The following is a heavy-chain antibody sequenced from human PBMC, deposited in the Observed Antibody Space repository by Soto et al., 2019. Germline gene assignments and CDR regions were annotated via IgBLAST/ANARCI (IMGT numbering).Heavy chain of an antibody. CDR3: ASGIQLWLRRINNGYSG. J-gene: IGHJ4*02. D-gene: IGHD5-18*01. V-gene: IGHV1-69*12. CDR2: IIPLFGTA. CDR1: GGTFSTYA. Sequence: QVQLVQSGAEVKKPESSLNVSCKAPGGTFSTYAISWVRQAPGPGLEWMGGIIPLFGTANYAQRFQDRVTITADESTNTVYMELSSLSSEDTAVYFCASGIQLWLRRINNGYSGWGQGTLVTVSS.